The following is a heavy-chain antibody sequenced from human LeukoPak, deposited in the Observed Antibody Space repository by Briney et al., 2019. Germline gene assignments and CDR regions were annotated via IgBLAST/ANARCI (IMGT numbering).Heavy chain of an antibody. CDR2: IYYSGST. D-gene: IGHD2-2*01. CDR1: GGSISSHY. Sequence: SETLSLTCTVSGGSISSHYWSWIRQPPGKGLEWIGYIYYSGSTNYNPSLKSRVTISVDTSKNQFSLKLSSVTAADTAVYYCARVRVVPAGPYNYYYMDVWGKGTTVTVSS. V-gene: IGHV4-59*11. CDR3: ARVRVVPAGPYNYYYMDV. J-gene: IGHJ6*03.